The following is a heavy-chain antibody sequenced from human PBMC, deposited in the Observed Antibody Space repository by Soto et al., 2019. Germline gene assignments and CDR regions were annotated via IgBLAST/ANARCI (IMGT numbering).Heavy chain of an antibody. D-gene: IGHD2-8*01. CDR2: INPSGGST. J-gene: IGHJ6*02. CDR1: GYTFTSYY. Sequence: ASVKVSFKASGYTFTSYYMHWVRQAPGQGLEWMGIINPSGGSTSYAQKFQGRVTMTRDTSTSTVYMELSSLRSEDTAVYYCARSGYCTNGGCYRHYGMDVWGQGTTVTSP. V-gene: IGHV1-46*01. CDR3: ARSGYCTNGGCYRHYGMDV.